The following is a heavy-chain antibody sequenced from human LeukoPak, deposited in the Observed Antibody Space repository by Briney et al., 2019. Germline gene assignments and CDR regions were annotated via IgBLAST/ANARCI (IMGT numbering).Heavy chain of an antibody. V-gene: IGHV3-48*03. Sequence: GGSLRLSCAASGFIFSNYEMNWVRQAPGKGLEWVSYISSTGSTIYYADSVKGRFTISRDNAKNSLYLQMNSLRAEDTAVYYCARDSGRRHYNGMGVWGQGTTVTVSS. CDR3: ARDSGRRHYNGMGV. CDR1: GFIFSNYE. J-gene: IGHJ6*02. D-gene: IGHD1-26*01. CDR2: ISSTGSTI.